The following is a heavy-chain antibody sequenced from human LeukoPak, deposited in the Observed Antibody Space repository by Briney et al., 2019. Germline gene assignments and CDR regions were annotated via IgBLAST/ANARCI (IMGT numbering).Heavy chain of an antibody. CDR3: ARVTHTELSTWFDP. D-gene: IGHD5-18*01. Sequence: PSETLSLTCAVYGGSFSGYYWSWIRQPPGKGLEWIGEINHSGSTNYNPSLKSRVTISVDTSKNQFSLKLSSVTAADTAVYYCARVTHTELSTWFDPWGQGTLVTVSS. V-gene: IGHV4-34*01. CDR1: GGSFSGYY. J-gene: IGHJ5*02. CDR2: INHSGST.